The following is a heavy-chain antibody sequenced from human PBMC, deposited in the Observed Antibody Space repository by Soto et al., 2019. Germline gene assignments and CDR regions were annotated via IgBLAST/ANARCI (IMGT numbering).Heavy chain of an antibody. D-gene: IGHD2-8*01. J-gene: IGHJ4*02. V-gene: IGHV3-23*01. Sequence: XGSLRLSCAASGFTFVSSSMAWVRQAPGKGLDWVSSISLGGGGIYYADSVKGRFTISRDNSKNTLYLQMNSLRDEDTAVYFCAKEGPETNGYFDDWGQGALVTVSS. CDR2: ISLGGGGI. CDR1: GFTFVSSS. CDR3: AKEGPETNGYFDD.